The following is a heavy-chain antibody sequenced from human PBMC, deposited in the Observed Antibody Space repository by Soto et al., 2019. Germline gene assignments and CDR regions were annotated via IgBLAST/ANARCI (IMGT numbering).Heavy chain of an antibody. CDR1: GYTFTGHY. CDR3: ARDVCLLGSGSPCPLSILDI. V-gene: IGHV1-2*02. D-gene: IGHD3-10*01. Sequence: QVQLVQSGAEVKPPGASVKVSCKASGYTFTGHYMHWVRQVSGKRLEHLGWLKSDNGGTYYAPKFQGRVTFTRDSSSNTAYMELTGLQSDDTAVYFCARDVCLLGSGSPCPLSILDIWGQGTTVVVSS. J-gene: IGHJ6*02. CDR2: LKSDNGGT.